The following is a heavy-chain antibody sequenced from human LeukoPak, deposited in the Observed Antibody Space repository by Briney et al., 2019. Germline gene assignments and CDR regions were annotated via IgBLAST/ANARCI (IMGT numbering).Heavy chain of an antibody. CDR1: GYTFTGYY. CDR3: ARDMGYYDKSGLDY. Sequence: ASVKVSCKASGYTFTGYYIHWVGQAPGQGLEGMGWISAYNGNSNYAQKLQGRVTMPPDPPTSKAHMELTSLRSDDTAVYYCARDMGYYDKSGLDYWGQGTLVTVSS. J-gene: IGHJ4*02. CDR2: ISAYNGNS. D-gene: IGHD3-22*01. V-gene: IGHV1-18*04.